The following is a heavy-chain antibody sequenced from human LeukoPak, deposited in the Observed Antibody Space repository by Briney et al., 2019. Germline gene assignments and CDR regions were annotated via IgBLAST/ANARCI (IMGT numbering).Heavy chain of an antibody. J-gene: IGHJ3*02. CDR1: GFTFSIYS. Sequence: GGSLRLSCAASGFTFSIYSMNWVRQAPGKGLEWVSYISSSSSTIYYADSVKGRFTISRDNAKNSLYLQMNSLRDEDTAVYYCARESSIFGVVPPSFDIWGQGTMVTVS. CDR3: ARESSIFGVVPPSFDI. V-gene: IGHV3-48*02. CDR2: ISSSSSTI. D-gene: IGHD3-3*01.